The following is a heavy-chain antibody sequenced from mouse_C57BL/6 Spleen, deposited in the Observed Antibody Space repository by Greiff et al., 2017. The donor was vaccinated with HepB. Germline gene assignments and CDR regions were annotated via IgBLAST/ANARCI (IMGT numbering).Heavy chain of an antibody. CDR1: GFTFTDYY. Sequence: EVKLMESGGGLVQPGGSLSLSCAASGFTFTDYYMSWVRQPPGKALEWLGFIRNKANGYTTEYSASVKGRFTISRDNSQSILYLQMNALRAEDSATYYCARYGGGGLRPCFAYWGQGTLVTVSA. CDR3: ARYGGGGLRPCFAY. V-gene: IGHV7-3*01. J-gene: IGHJ3*01. CDR2: IRNKANGYTT. D-gene: IGHD2-4*01.